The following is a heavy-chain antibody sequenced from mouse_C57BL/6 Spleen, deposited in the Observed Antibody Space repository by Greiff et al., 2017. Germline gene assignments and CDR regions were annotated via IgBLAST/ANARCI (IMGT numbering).Heavy chain of an antibody. V-gene: IGHV1-53*01. J-gene: IGHJ3*01. CDR3: ASYGSRETAWFAY. Sequence: QVQLQQSGTELVKPGASVKLSCKASGYTFTSYWMHWVKQRPGQGLEWIGNINPSNGGTNYNEKFKSKATLTVDKSSSTAYMQLSSLTSEYSAVXYCASYGSRETAWFAYWGQGTLVTVSA. D-gene: IGHD1-1*01. CDR1: GYTFTSYW. CDR2: INPSNGGT.